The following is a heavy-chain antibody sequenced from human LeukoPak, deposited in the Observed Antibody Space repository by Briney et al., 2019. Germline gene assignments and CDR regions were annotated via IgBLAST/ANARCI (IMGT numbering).Heavy chain of an antibody. D-gene: IGHD3-9*01. J-gene: IGHJ4*02. CDR3: ASDDILTGFDY. CDR2: IYHSGST. CDR1: GYSISSGYY. V-gene: IGHV4-38-2*02. Sequence: SETLSLTCTVSGYSISSGYYWGWIRQPPGKGLEWIGSIYHSGSTYYNPSLKSRVTISVDTSKNQFSLKLSSVNAADTAVYYCASDDILTGFDYWGQGTLVTVSS.